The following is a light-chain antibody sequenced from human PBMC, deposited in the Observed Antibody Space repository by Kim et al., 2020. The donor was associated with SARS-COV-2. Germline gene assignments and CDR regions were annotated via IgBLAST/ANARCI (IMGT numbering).Light chain of an antibody. J-gene: IGLJ3*02. CDR3: GTWDSSLSADRWV. CDR2: DNN. V-gene: IGLV1-51*01. Sequence: QSVLTQPPSVSAAPGQKVTISCSGSSSNIGNNYVSWYQQLPGTAPKLLIYDNNKRPSGIPDRFSGSKSGTSATLGITGLQTGDEADYYCGTWDSSLSADRWVFGGGTQLTVL. CDR1: SSNIGNNY.